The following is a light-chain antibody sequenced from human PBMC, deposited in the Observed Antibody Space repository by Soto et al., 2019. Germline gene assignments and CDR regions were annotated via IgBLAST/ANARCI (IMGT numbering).Light chain of an antibody. Sequence: EVVMTQSPGTLSVSPGERVTISCRASHSVSSRLVWYQRKPGQAPRLLIYDASTRATGMPGRFSGSGSGTEFTLTISSLQSEDFAVYYCQQYNNWPWTFGQGTNVDIK. CDR1: HSVSSR. J-gene: IGKJ1*01. CDR2: DAS. CDR3: QQYNNWPWT. V-gene: IGKV3-15*01.